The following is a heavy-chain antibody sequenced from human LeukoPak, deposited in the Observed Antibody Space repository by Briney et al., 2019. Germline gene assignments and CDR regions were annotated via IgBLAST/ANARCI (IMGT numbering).Heavy chain of an antibody. D-gene: IGHD4-23*01. CDR3: ARPRRGNSGDFFDL. Sequence: GGSLRLSCAASGFTFSDFWMTWVRQAPGKGLESVAYIKDDGSDKYYEDSVRGRFTISRDNAKSSLDLQMRSLRVEDTAVYYCARPRRGNSGDFFDLWGPGNLVTVSS. J-gene: IGHJ4*02. V-gene: IGHV3-7*01. CDR1: GFTFSDFW. CDR2: IKDDGSDK.